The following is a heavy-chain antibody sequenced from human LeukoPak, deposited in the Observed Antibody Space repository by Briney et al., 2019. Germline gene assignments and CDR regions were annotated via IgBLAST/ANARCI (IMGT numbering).Heavy chain of an antibody. V-gene: IGHV4-59*05. CDR2: IYYSGST. Sequence: SETLSLTCTVSGGSISSYYWSWIRQPPGKGLEWIGSIYYSGSTYYNPSLKSRVTISVDTSKNQFSLKLSSVTAADTAVYYCASTLAGRVDYWGQGTLVTVSS. J-gene: IGHJ4*02. CDR3: ASTLAGRVDY. CDR1: GGSISSYY. D-gene: IGHD6-19*01.